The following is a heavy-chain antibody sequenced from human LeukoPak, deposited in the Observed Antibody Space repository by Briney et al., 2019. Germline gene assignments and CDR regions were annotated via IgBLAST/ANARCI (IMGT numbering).Heavy chain of an antibody. V-gene: IGHV3-23*01. CDR3: ARGPYSSGWYGEQDYYYMDV. CDR2: ISGSGAGT. CDR1: GFTFSTFA. J-gene: IGHJ6*03. Sequence: GGSLKLSCAASGFTFSTFAMSWVRQAPGKGLEWVSAISGSGAGTDYADSVKGRFTISRDNAKNTLYLQMNSLRAEDTAVYYCARGPYSSGWYGEQDYYYMDVWGKGTTVTVSS. D-gene: IGHD6-19*01.